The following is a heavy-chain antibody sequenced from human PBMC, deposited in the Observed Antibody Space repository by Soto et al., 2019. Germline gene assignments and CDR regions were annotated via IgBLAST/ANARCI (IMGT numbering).Heavy chain of an antibody. Sequence: QVQLQESGPGLVKPSETLSLTCTVSGGSISSYYWSWIRQPAGKGLEWIGRIYTSGSTNYNPSLKSRVTMSVDTVKNQFSLKLSSVTAADTAVYYCARDGYSSGWYVGAFDIWGQGTMVTVSS. CDR2: IYTSGST. CDR3: ARDGYSSGWYVGAFDI. V-gene: IGHV4-4*07. CDR1: GGSISSYY. D-gene: IGHD6-19*01. J-gene: IGHJ3*02.